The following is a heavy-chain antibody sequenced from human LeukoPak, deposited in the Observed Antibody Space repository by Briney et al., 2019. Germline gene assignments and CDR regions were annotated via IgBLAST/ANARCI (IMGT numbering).Heavy chain of an antibody. CDR1: GFTFSSYA. D-gene: IGHD3-3*01. CDR2: IRYDGGNK. CDR3: AKTDYDFAGV. J-gene: IGHJ3*01. V-gene: IGHV3-30*02. Sequence: PGGSLRLSCAASGFTFSSYAMHWVRQAPGKGLEWVAFIRYDGGNKYYADSVKGRFTISRDNSKNTLYLQMNSLRAEDTAVYYCAKTDYDFAGVWGQGTMVTVSS.